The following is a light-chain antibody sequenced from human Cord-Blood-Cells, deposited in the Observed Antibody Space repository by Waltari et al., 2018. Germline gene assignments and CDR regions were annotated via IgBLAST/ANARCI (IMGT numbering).Light chain of an antibody. V-gene: IGLV2-23*01. CDR3: CSYAGSSTWV. CDR1: SSDDGGHNL. CDR2: EGS. Sequence: QSALTQPAAVSASPGQSITICCTGTSSDDGGHNLVSWYQQHPGKAAKPMIYEGSKRPSGVSKRFSGSKSGNTASLTISGLQAEDEADYYCCSYAGSSTWVFGGGTKLTVL. J-gene: IGLJ3*02.